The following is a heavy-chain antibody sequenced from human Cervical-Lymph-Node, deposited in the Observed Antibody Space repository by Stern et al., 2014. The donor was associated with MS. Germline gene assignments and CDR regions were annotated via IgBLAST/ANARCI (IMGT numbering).Heavy chain of an antibody. CDR3: ARIFGGNFDN. Sequence: QLQESGSGLVKPSQTLSLTCAVSGGSISSGDYSWRWIRQPPGKSLEWIGYIVHSGSTYYNTSLKSRVSISVDRSKTQFSLKLGSVTAADTAMYYCARIFGGNFDNWGQGTLVTVSS. CDR1: GGSISSGDYS. CDR2: IVHSGST. J-gene: IGHJ4*02. V-gene: IGHV4-30-2*01. D-gene: IGHD4-23*01.